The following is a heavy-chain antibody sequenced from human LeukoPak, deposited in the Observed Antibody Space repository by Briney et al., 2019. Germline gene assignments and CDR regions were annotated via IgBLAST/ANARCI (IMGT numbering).Heavy chain of an antibody. J-gene: IGHJ4*02. D-gene: IGHD1-26*01. CDR2: IYHSGSI. CDR1: GYSISSGYY. Sequence: PSETLSLTCSVSGYSISSGYYWGWIRQPPGKGLEWIGSIYHSGSIYYNPSLKSRVTISVDTSKNQFSLKLTSVTAADTAVYYCARVIVGTTKLDYWGQGTLVTVSS. V-gene: IGHV4-38-2*02. CDR3: ARVIVGTTKLDY.